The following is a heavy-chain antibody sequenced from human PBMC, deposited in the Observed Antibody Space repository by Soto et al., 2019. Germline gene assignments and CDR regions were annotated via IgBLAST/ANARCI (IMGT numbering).Heavy chain of an antibody. V-gene: IGHV4-39*01. Sequence: SKTLSITCTVPVDSIIISTFSCGWTRQSPGKGLECIGIVYFTGSTNYNPSLKSRVTMSVDRSRDQFSLQLTSLTAADTAVYYCARPVRSGSYFDFWGQGNLATVS. D-gene: IGHD1-26*01. CDR1: VDSIIISTFS. CDR2: VYFTGST. CDR3: ARPVRSGSYFDF. J-gene: IGHJ4*02.